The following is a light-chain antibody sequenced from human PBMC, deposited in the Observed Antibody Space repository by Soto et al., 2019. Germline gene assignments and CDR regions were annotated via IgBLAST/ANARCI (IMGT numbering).Light chain of an antibody. CDR2: DVS. J-gene: IGLJ1*01. CDR1: SSDVGGYNY. Sequence: LKNPGSGNSVDVQGGRIFYTKTSSDVGGYNYVSWYQQHPGKAPKLMIYDVSKRPSGVPDRFSGSKSGNTASLTISGLQAEDEADYYCCSYAGSYTPNYVFGTGTKVTVL. CDR3: CSYAGSYTPNYV. V-gene: IGLV2-11*01.